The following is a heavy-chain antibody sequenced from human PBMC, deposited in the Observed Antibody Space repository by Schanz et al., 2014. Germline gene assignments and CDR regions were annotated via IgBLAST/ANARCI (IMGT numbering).Heavy chain of an antibody. CDR1: GDSITSNRW. CDR3: SRGDISGYNGGLMDT. J-gene: IGHJ5*02. D-gene: IGHD5-12*01. V-gene: IGHV4-4*02. Sequence: QVQLQESGPRLVKPSGTLSLTCAVSGDSITSNRWWSWVRQPPGKGLEWIGEIYHSGRTNYDPSLKTGNTISMDNRNNQLTLKERSVTAADTAIYYWSRGDISGYNGGLMDTWGQGTRXTVSS. CDR2: IYHSGRT.